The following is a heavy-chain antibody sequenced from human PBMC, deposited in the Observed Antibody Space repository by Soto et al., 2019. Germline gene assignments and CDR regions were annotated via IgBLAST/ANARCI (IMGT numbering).Heavy chain of an antibody. CDR3: ARAPRNYYDSSGSEEY. CDR1: GGTFSSYA. D-gene: IGHD3-22*01. CDR2: IIPIFGTA. Sequence: GASVKVSCKASGGTFSSYAISWVRQAPGQGLEWMGGIIPIFGTANYAQKFQGRVTITADGSTSTAYMELSSLRSEDTAVYYCARAPRNYYDSSGSEEYWGQGTLVTVSS. V-gene: IGHV1-69*13. J-gene: IGHJ4*02.